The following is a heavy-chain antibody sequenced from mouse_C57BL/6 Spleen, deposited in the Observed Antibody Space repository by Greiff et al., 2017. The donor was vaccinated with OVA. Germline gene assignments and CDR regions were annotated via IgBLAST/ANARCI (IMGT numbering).Heavy chain of an antibody. CDR2: IDPETGGT. J-gene: IGHJ4*01. CDR1: GYTFTDYE. D-gene: IGHD2-3*01. CDR3: TRNPSYDGYYDYYAMDY. Sequence: VQLQQSGAELVRPGASVTLSCKASGYTFTDYEMHWVKQTPVHGLEWIGAIDPETGGTAYNQKFKGKAILTADKSSSTAYMELRSLTSEDSAVYYCTRNPSYDGYYDYYAMDYWGQGTSVTVSS. V-gene: IGHV1-15*01.